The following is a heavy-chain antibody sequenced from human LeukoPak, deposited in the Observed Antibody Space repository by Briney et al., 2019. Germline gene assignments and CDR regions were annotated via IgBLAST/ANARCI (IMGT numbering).Heavy chain of an antibody. J-gene: IGHJ5*02. CDR3: ARDEGGTTHRFDP. Sequence: SLTVSCKASGGTFSSYAISWVRQAPGQGLEWMGRIRTKVGRANYAQKFQGRGTITADKSTSTAYMELSSLRSEDTAVYYCARDEGGTTHRFDPWGQGTLVTVSS. D-gene: IGHD1-7*01. V-gene: IGHV1-69*04. CDR2: IRTKVGRA. CDR1: GGTFSSYA.